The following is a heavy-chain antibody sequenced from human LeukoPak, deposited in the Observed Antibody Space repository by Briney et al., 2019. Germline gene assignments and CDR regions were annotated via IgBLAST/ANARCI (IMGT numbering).Heavy chain of an antibody. J-gene: IGHJ4*02. CDR1: GYTFTSYD. CDR2: MNPNSGGT. V-gene: IGHV1-2*02. CDR3: ARVPRGYPAF. D-gene: IGHD3-16*02. Sequence: ASVKVSCKASGYTFTSYDINWVRQATGQGLEWMGWMNPNSGGTNYAQKFQGRVTMTRDTSISTAYMELSRLRSDDTAVYYCARVPRGYPAFWGQGTLVTVSS.